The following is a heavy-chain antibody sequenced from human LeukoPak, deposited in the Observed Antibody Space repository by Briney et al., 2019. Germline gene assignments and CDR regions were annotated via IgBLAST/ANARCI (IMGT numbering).Heavy chain of an antibody. V-gene: IGHV4-4*08. CDR3: ARDLIVIVPAAKDYSYMDV. Sequence: GSLRLSCAASGFTFSSYSMNWVRQPPGKGLEWIGRIYTSGSTNYNPSLKSRVTISVDTSKNQFSLKLSSVTAADTAVYYCARDLIVIVPAAKDYSYMDVWGKGTTVTVSS. D-gene: IGHD2-2*01. CDR1: GFTFSSYS. CDR2: IYTSGST. J-gene: IGHJ6*03.